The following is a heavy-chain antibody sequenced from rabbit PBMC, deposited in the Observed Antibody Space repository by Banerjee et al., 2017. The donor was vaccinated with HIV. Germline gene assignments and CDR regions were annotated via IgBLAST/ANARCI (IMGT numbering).Heavy chain of an antibody. D-gene: IGHD4-1*01. CDR2: INTSSGNT. CDR1: GFDFSSYG. V-gene: IGHV1S45*01. CDR3: ARDLAGVIGWNFNL. Sequence: QEQLEESGGDLVKPGGSLKLTCTVSGFDFSSYGVSWVRQTPGKGLEWIACINTSSGNTVSASWAKGRFTISTTASTTVTLQMTSLTAADTATYFCARDLAGVIGWNFNLWGQGTLVTVS. J-gene: IGHJ4*01.